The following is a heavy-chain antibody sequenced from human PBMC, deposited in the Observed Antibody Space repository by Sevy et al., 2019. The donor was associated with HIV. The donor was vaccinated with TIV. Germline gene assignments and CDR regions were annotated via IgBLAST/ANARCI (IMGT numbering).Heavy chain of an antibody. J-gene: IGHJ3*02. Sequence: ASVKVSCKTSGFTFSSSAVQWVRQARGQRLEWIGWIVVGSGVTDYAPKFQERVTITRDMSTATTYMELSSLRSEDTAVYYCAAEDMTMFGGPLRVFDIWGLGTTVTVSS. D-gene: IGHD3-16*01. V-gene: IGHV1-58*01. CDR3: AAEDMTMFGGPLRVFDI. CDR2: IVVGSGVT. CDR1: GFTFSSSA.